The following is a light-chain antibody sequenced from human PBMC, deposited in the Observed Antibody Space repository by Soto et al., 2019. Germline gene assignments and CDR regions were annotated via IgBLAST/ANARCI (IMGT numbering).Light chain of an antibody. J-gene: IGKJ2*03. Sequence: EIVLTQSPGTLSLSPGERATLSCRASQSISNNYLAWYQQKPGQAPRLLIYDASSRAAGIPDRFSGSGSGTDFTLTISRLEPEDFEVYYCQQYGISPPGYSFGQGTKLEIK. CDR1: QSISNNY. CDR3: QQYGISPPGYS. CDR2: DAS. V-gene: IGKV3-20*01.